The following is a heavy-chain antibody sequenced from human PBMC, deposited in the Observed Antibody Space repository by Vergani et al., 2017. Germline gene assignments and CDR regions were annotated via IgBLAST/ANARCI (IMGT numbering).Heavy chain of an antibody. D-gene: IGHD2-2*01. V-gene: IGHV1-18*01. J-gene: IGHJ5*02. CDR3: AIERYCSRTSCAANWFDP. Sequence: QVQLVQSGAEVKKPGASVTVSCKASGYTFNSYGISWVRQAPGQGLEWMGWISAYNGNTNYAQKLQGRVTMTTDTSTSTADMELRSLRSDDTAVYYCAIERYCSRTSCAANWFDPWGQGTLVTVSS. CDR2: ISAYNGNT. CDR1: GYTFNSYG.